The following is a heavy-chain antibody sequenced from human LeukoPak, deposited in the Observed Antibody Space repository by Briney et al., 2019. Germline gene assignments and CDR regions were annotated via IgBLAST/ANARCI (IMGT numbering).Heavy chain of an antibody. V-gene: IGHV1-46*01. D-gene: IGHD3-9*01. Sequence: ASVKVSCKASGYTFTSNYIHWVRQAPGQGLEWMGMIYPRDGSTSYAQKFQGRVTITRDTSASTAYMELSSLRSEDTAVYYCARIGHDYDILTGYTDYFDYWGQGTLVTVSS. J-gene: IGHJ4*02. CDR3: ARIGHDYDILTGYTDYFDY. CDR1: GYTFTSNY. CDR2: IYPRDGST.